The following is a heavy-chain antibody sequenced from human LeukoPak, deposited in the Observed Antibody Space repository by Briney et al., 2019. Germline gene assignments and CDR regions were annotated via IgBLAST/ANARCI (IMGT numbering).Heavy chain of an antibody. J-gene: IGHJ3*02. CDR3: ARSLSISNCYDSSAFDI. V-gene: IGHV4-34*01. Sequence: SETLSLTCAVYGGSFSGYYWSWIRQPPGKGLEWIGEINHSGSTNYNPSLKSRVTISVDTSKNQVSLKLSSVTAADTAVYYCARSLSISNCYDSSAFDIWGQGTMVTVSS. D-gene: IGHD3-22*01. CDR1: GGSFSGYY. CDR2: INHSGST.